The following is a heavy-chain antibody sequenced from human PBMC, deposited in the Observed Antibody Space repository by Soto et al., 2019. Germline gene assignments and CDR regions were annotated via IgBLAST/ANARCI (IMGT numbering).Heavy chain of an antibody. V-gene: IGHV5-51*01. J-gene: IGHJ4*02. CDR1: GYNFTSYW. CDR3: ARSLEWLRYGQFDY. D-gene: IGHD5-12*01. Sequence: PGESLKISCNASGYNFTSYWIGWVRQMPGKGLEWMGIIYPGDSDTRYSPSFQGQVTISADKSISTAFLQWSSLKASDTAMYYCARSLEWLRYGQFDYWGQGTLVTVSS. CDR2: IYPGDSDT.